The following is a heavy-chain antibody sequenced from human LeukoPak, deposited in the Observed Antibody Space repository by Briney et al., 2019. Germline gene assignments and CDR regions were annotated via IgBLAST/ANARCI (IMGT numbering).Heavy chain of an antibody. Sequence: MTSETLSLTCAVSGGSINNYYWSWIRQPAGKGLEWIGRIFTSGSTNYNASLKSRVTMSVDTSKNQFSLKLRSMTAADTAVYYCARAPVTVKDSFDIWGQGTMVTVSS. CDR2: IFTSGST. CDR1: GGSINNYY. CDR3: ARAPVTVKDSFDI. J-gene: IGHJ3*02. V-gene: IGHV4-4*07. D-gene: IGHD4-11*01.